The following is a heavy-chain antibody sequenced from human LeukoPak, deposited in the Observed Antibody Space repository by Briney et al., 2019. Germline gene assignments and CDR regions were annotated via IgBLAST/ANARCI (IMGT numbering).Heavy chain of an antibody. CDR2: IYYSGST. J-gene: IGHJ3*02. CDR1: GGSISSSSYY. V-gene: IGHV4-39*01. D-gene: IGHD3-3*01. CDR3: ARGFNYDFWSGYRKEGAFDI. Sequence: SETLSLTCTVSGGSISSSSYYWGWIRQPPGKGLEWIGSIYYSGSTYYNPSLKSRVTISVDTSKNQFSLKLSSVTAADTAVYYCARGFNYDFWSGYRKEGAFDIWGQGTMVTVSS.